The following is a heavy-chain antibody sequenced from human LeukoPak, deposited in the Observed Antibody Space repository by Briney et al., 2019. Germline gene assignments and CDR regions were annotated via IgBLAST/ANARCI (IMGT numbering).Heavy chain of an antibody. Sequence: PGGSLRLSCAASGFTFSSYAMHWVRQPPGKGLEYVSAISSNGGSTYYANSVKGRFTISRDNSKNTLYLQMGSLRAEDMAVYYCARGSSGWHLKDAFDIWGQGTMVTVSS. J-gene: IGHJ3*02. V-gene: IGHV3-64*01. CDR2: ISSNGGST. D-gene: IGHD6-19*01. CDR1: GFTFSSYA. CDR3: ARGSSGWHLKDAFDI.